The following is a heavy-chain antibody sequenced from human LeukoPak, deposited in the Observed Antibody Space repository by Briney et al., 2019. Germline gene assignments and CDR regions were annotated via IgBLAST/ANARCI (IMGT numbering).Heavy chain of an antibody. CDR3: ARFPHCSGGSCYSGHFDL. CDR2: TIPILGIA. D-gene: IGHD2-15*01. CDR1: GGTFSSYA. V-gene: IGHV1-69*04. Sequence: ASVRVSCKASGGTFSSYAISWVRQAPGQGLEWMGRTIPILGIANYAQKFQGRVTITADKSTSTAYMELSSLRSEDTAVYYCARFPHCSGGSCYSGHFDLWGRGTLVTVSS. J-gene: IGHJ2*01.